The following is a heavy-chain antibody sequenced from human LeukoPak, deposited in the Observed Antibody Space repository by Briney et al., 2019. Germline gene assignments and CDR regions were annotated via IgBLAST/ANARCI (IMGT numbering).Heavy chain of an antibody. CDR1: GFTFSSYA. Sequence: SGGSLRLSCAASGFTFSSYAMSWVRQAPGKGLGWVSAISGSGGSTNYADSVKGRFTISRDNSKNTLYLQMNSLRAEDTAVYYCAKVATGYSSSWYPIDPWGQGTLVTVSS. V-gene: IGHV3-23*01. CDR3: AKVATGYSSSWYPIDP. D-gene: IGHD6-13*01. J-gene: IGHJ5*02. CDR2: ISGSGGST.